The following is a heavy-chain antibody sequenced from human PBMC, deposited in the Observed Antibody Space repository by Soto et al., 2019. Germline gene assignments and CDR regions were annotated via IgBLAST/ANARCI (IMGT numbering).Heavy chain of an antibody. D-gene: IGHD2-15*01. J-gene: IGHJ3*02. Sequence: EVQVLESGGGLVQPGGSLRLSCEGSGFTVSSHAMTWIRQAPGKGPEWVSTVTADGGTYYADSVKGRFAMSRDTSENTLYLQMNSMGAEATAAYYCAPHVSCSGGSCQYDAFAIRGQGTMVPASS. CDR3: APHVSCSGGSCQYDAFAI. V-gene: IGHV3-23*01. CDR1: GFTVSSHA. CDR2: VTADGGT.